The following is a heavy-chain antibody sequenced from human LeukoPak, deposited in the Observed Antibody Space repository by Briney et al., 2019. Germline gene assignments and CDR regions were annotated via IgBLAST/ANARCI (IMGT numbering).Heavy chain of an antibody. J-gene: IGHJ4*02. CDR1: GYTFTSYG. D-gene: IGHD3-10*01. CDR2: ISAYNGNT. CDR3: ARAEVAGSGRSPSFDY. Sequence: ASVKVSCKASGYTFTSYGISWVRQAPGQGLEWMGWISAYNGNTNYAQKLQGRVTMTTGTSTSTAYMELRSLRSDDTAVYYCARAEVAGSGRSPSFDYWGQGTLVTVSS. V-gene: IGHV1-18*01.